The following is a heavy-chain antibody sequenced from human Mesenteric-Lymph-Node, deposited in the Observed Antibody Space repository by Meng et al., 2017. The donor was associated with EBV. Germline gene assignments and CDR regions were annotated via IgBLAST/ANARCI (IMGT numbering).Heavy chain of an antibody. Sequence: GQLQEPGPGLVRPSGTLSRTWAVSGGSISSSNWWSWVRQPPGKGLEWVAHMSSSGSTIVYADSVRGRFTISRDNAKNSLYLQMNDLRADDTAIYYCARDSTLDHLDSWGQGTLVTVSS. J-gene: IGHJ4*02. D-gene: IGHD1-1*01. CDR1: GGSISSSNW. CDR2: MSSSGSTI. CDR3: ARDSTLDHLDS. V-gene: IGHV3-11*01.